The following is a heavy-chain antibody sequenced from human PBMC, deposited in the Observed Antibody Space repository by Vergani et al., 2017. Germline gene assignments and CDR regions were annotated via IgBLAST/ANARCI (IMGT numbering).Heavy chain of an antibody. D-gene: IGHD3-22*01. CDR3: ARDALYRYYYDSSGYTYYFDY. Sequence: QVQLVQSGAEVKKPGASVRVSCKASGYTFTSYGISWVRQAPGQGLEWMGWISAYNGNTNYAQKLQGRVTMTTDTSTSTVYMELSSLRSEDTAVYYCARDALYRYYYDSSGYTYYFDYWGQGTLVTVSS. J-gene: IGHJ4*02. CDR2: ISAYNGNT. V-gene: IGHV1-18*01. CDR1: GYTFTSYG.